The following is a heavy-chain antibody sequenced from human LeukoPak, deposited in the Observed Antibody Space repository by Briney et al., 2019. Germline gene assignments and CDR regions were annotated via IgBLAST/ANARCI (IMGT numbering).Heavy chain of an antibody. D-gene: IGHD2-8*01. CDR1: GYTFTDYW. CDR2: INPNSGGT. Sequence: ASVKVSCKASGYTFTDYWMHWVRQAPGQGLEWMGWINPNSGGTNYAQKFQGRVTMTRDTSISTAYMELSRLRSDDTAVYYCARVGCTNINCLNWFDPWGQGTLAIVSS. V-gene: IGHV1-2*02. J-gene: IGHJ5*02. CDR3: ARVGCTNINCLNWFDP.